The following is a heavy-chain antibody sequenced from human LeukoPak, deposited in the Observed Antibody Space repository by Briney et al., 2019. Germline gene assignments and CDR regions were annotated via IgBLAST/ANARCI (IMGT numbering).Heavy chain of an antibody. Sequence: GGSLRLSCAASGFTFDDYGMSWVRQAPGKGLEWVSGINWNGGSTGYADSVKGRFTISRDNAKNSLYLQMNSLRAEDTAVYYCVAGNGWLGDYWGQGNLVTVSS. CDR2: INWNGGST. CDR1: GFTFDDYG. D-gene: IGHD6-19*01. J-gene: IGHJ4*02. CDR3: VAGNGWLGDY. V-gene: IGHV3-20*04.